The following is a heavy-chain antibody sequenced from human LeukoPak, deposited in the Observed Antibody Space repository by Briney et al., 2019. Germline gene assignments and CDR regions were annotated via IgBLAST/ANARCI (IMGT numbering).Heavy chain of an antibody. Sequence: ASVKVSCKSSGHTFSAYYMHWVRQAPGQGLEWMGWINPHSGATHSAQKFQGRVTMTRDTSISTDYTELRSLTSDDTAVYYCARKKVDVVSTYDYWGQGTLVTVSS. CDR1: GHTFSAYY. D-gene: IGHD5/OR15-5a*01. V-gene: IGHV1-2*02. CDR2: INPHSGAT. CDR3: ARKKVDVVSTYDY. J-gene: IGHJ4*02.